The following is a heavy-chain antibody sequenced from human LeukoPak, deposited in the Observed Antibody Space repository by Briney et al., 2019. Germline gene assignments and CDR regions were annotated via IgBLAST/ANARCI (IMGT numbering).Heavy chain of an antibody. J-gene: IGHJ6*03. CDR2: IIPIFGTA. V-gene: IGHV1-69*05. CDR1: GGTFSSYA. D-gene: IGHD2-2*02. Sequence: ASVKVSCKASGGTFSSYAISWVRQAPGQGLEWMGGIIPIFGTANYAQKFQGRVTITTDESTSTAYMELSSLRSEDTAVYYCARHPLYCSSTSCYRDVYSDYYYYYMDVWGKGTTVTVSS. CDR3: ARHPLYCSSTSCYRDVYSDYYYYYMDV.